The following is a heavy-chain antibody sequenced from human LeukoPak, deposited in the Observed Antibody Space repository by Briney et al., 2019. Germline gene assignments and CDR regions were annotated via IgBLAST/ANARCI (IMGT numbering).Heavy chain of an antibody. CDR3: ARDQYYYDSGGYPAFDY. D-gene: IGHD3-22*01. V-gene: IGHV4-34*01. Sequence: SETLSLTCAVYGGSFSGYYWSWIRQPPGKGLEWIGEINHSGSTYYNPSLKSRVTISVDTSKNQFSLKLSSVTAADTAVYYCARDQYYYDSGGYPAFDYWGQGTLVTVSS. J-gene: IGHJ4*02. CDR1: GGSFSGYY. CDR2: INHSGST.